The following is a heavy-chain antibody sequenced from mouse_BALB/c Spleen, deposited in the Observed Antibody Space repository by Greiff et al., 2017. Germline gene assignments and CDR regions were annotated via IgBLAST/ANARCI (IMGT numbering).Heavy chain of an antibody. CDR3: AREGHGVVDY. CDR1: GYTFTSYW. D-gene: IGHD1-1*01. V-gene: IGHV1-4*01. Sequence: VQVVESGAELATPGASVKMSCKASGYTFTSYWMHWVKQRPGQGLEWIGYINPSTGYTEYNQKFKDKATLTADKSSSTAYMQLSSLTSEDSAVYYCAREGHGVVDYWGQGTTLTVAS. J-gene: IGHJ2*01. CDR2: INPSTGYT.